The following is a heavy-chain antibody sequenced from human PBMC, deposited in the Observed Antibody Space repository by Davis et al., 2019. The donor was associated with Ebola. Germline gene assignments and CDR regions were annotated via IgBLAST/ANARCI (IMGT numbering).Heavy chain of an antibody. Sequence: PSETLSLTCAVSGFSISSGYYWGWIRQPPGKGLEWFGSIYHSGSTYYNPSLKSRVTISVDTSKNQFSLKLSSVTAADTAVYYCARVGWVALNWYFDLWGRGTLVTVSS. CDR2: IYHSGST. CDR3: ARVGWVALNWYFDL. CDR1: GFSISSGYY. J-gene: IGHJ2*01. V-gene: IGHV4-38-2*01. D-gene: IGHD1-26*01.